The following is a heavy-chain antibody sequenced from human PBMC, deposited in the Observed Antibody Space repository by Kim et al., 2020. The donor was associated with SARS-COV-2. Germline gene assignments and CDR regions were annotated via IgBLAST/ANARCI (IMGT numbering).Heavy chain of an antibody. CDR2: A. J-gene: IGHJ5*02. D-gene: IGHD3-22*01. V-gene: IGHV1-69*04. Sequence: ANCAQKFQGRVTITADKSTSTAYMELSSLRSEDTAVYYCARATDRNWFDPWGQGTLVTVSS. CDR3: ARATDRNWFDP.